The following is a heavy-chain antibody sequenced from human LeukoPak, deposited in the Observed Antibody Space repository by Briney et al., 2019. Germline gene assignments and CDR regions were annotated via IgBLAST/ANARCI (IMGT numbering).Heavy chain of an antibody. CDR3: ARWLQFLRAFDI. Sequence: PSETLSLTCTVSGGSISNYYWSWIRQPPGKGLEWIGYIYYSGSTNYNPSLKSRVTISVDTSKNQFSLKLGSVTAADTAVYYCARWLQFLRAFDIWGQGTMVTVSS. CDR1: GGSISNYY. D-gene: IGHD5-24*01. V-gene: IGHV4-59*01. J-gene: IGHJ3*02. CDR2: IYYSGST.